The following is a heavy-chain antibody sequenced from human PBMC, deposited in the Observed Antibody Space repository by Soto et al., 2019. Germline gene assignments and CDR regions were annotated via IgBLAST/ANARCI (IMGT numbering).Heavy chain of an antibody. D-gene: IGHD6-6*01. CDR2: ISYDGSNK. CDR1: GFTFSSYG. Sequence: GGSLRLSCAASGFTFSSYGMHWVRQAPGKGLEWVAVISYDGSNKYYADSVKGRFTISRDNSKNTLYLQMNSLRAEDTAVYYCANGAAHNWFDPWGQGTLVTVSS. J-gene: IGHJ5*02. V-gene: IGHV3-30*18. CDR3: ANGAAHNWFDP.